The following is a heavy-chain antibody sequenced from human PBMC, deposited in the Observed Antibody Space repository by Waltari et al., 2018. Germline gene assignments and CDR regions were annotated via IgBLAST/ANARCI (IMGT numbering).Heavy chain of an antibody. D-gene: IGHD3-22*01. J-gene: IGHJ3*02. Sequence: EVQLVESGGGLVQPGGSLRLSCAASVFTISSYWMSWVRQAPGKGPEWVANIKKDGSEEYYVDSVRGRFTISRDNAKNSLYLQMNSLRPEDTAVYYCARDQWFAFDIWGQGTMVTVSS. CDR1: VFTISSYW. CDR3: ARDQWFAFDI. V-gene: IGHV3-7*01. CDR2: IKKDGSEE.